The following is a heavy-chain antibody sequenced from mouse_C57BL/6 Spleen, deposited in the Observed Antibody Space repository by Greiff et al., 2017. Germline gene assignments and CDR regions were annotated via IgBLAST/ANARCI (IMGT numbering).Heavy chain of an antibody. Sequence: QVQLQQPGAELVKPGASVKLSCKASGYPFTSYWMQWVKQRPGQGLEWIGEIDPSDSYTDYTQKFKGKATLTVDTSSSTAYMQLSSLTSEDSAVYYCARPDYYGSSSGYWGQGTTLTVSS. V-gene: IGHV1-50*01. CDR1: GYPFTSYW. D-gene: IGHD1-1*01. CDR2: IDPSDSYT. CDR3: ARPDYYGSSSGY. J-gene: IGHJ2*01.